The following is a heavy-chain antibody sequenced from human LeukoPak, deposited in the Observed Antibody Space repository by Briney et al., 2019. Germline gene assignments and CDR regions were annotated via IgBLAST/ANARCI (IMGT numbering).Heavy chain of an antibody. J-gene: IGHJ4*02. Sequence: HPGGSLRLSCAASGFTFSRYAMHWVRQAPGKGLEWVAVIWYDGSNQYYVDSVKGRFTISRDNSKKMLYLQMNSLRAEDTAVYYCARDWYYDSSGYLPYWGQGTLVIVSS. V-gene: IGHV3-33*01. CDR3: ARDWYYDSSGYLPY. CDR2: IWYDGSNQ. CDR1: GFTFSRYA. D-gene: IGHD3-22*01.